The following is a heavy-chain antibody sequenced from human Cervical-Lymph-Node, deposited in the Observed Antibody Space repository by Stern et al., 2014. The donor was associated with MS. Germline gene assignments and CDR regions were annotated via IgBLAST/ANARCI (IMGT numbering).Heavy chain of an antibody. Sequence: VQLVESGAAVKKPGSSVKVSCKASGGTFSSHAISWVRQAPGQGLAWRGGIIPIFGTANYAQKFQGRVTITADESTSTAYMELSSLRSEDTAVYYCARGELKEGLVRGMDVWGQGTTVTVSS. D-gene: IGHD1-26*01. V-gene: IGHV1-69*01. J-gene: IGHJ6*02. CDR1: GGTFSSHA. CDR2: IIPIFGTA. CDR3: ARGELKEGLVRGMDV.